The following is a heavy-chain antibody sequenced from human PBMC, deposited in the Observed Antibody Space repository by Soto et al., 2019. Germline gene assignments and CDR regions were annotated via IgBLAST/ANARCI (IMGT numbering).Heavy chain of an antibody. Sequence: ASVKVSCKASGGTFSSYAISWVRQAPGQGLEWMGGIIPIFGTANYAQKFQGRVTITADESTSTAYMELSSLRSEDTAVYYCARGYRGSYYLDFWGQGPLVTVSS. CDR2: IIPIFGTA. CDR3: ARGYRGSYYLDF. J-gene: IGHJ4*02. V-gene: IGHV1-69*13. D-gene: IGHD1-26*01. CDR1: GGTFSSYA.